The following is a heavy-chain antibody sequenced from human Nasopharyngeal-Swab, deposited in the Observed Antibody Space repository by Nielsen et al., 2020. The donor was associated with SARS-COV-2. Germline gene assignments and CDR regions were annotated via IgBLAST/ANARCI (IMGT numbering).Heavy chain of an antibody. Sequence: WVRQAPGQGLEWMGGIIPIFGTANYAQKFQGRVTITADESTSTAYMELSSLRSEDTAVYYCASPPGYHDSSGYFRNWGQGTLVTVSS. CDR2: IIPIFGTA. V-gene: IGHV1-69*01. CDR3: ASPPGYHDSSGYFRN. D-gene: IGHD3-22*01. J-gene: IGHJ4*02.